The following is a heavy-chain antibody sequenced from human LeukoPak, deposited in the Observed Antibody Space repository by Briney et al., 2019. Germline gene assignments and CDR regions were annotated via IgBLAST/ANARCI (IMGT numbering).Heavy chain of an antibody. CDR2: ISGSGAST. Sequence: PGGSLRLSCAASGFTFSSYAMSWVRQAPGKGLEWVSVISGSGASTYADSVKGRFTISRDNSKNTVYVQMNSLRVEDTAVYYCARIAAAYYFDYWGQGTLVTVSS. D-gene: IGHD6-13*01. CDR3: ARIAAAYYFDY. J-gene: IGHJ4*02. V-gene: IGHV3-23*01. CDR1: GFTFSSYA.